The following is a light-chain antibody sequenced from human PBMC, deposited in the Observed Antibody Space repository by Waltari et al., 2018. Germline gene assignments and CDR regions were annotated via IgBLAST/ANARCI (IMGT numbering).Light chain of an antibody. J-gene: IGKJ3*01. Sequence: DIQMTQSPSSLSVSVGDRCTITCRASQGISNYLAWYQQKPGKVPKLLIYAASTLQSGVPSRFSGSGSGTDFTLTISSLQPEDVATYYCQKYNSAPIFTFGPGTKVDIK. CDR3: QKYNSAPIFT. V-gene: IGKV1-27*01. CDR1: QGISNY. CDR2: AAS.